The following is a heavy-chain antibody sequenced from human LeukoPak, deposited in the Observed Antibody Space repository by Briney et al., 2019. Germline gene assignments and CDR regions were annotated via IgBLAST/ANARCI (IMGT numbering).Heavy chain of an antibody. Sequence: GASLKISCKGSGYSFTSYWIGWVRQIPGKGLEWMGIIYPGDSDTRYSPSFQGQVTISADKSISTAYLQWRSLEASDISMYYCARLMSGWVLVFVYWGQGTLVTVSS. D-gene: IGHD2-2*01. CDR2: IYPGDSDT. J-gene: IGHJ4*02. CDR1: GYSFTSYW. V-gene: IGHV5-51*01. CDR3: ARLMSGWVLVFVY.